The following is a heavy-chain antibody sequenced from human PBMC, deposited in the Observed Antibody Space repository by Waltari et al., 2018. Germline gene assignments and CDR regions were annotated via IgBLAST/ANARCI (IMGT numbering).Heavy chain of an antibody. CDR3: ARFIGTGTTDAYYYYGMDV. J-gene: IGHJ6*02. CDR2: INAGYGNT. D-gene: IGHD1-1*01. Sequence: QVQLVQSGAEVKKPGASVKVSCKASGYTFTSYAMHWVRQAPGQRLEWMGWINAGYGNTKNSQKYQGRVTITRDTSASTAYMELSSLRSEDTAVYYCARFIGTGTTDAYYYYGMDVWGQGTTVTVSS. V-gene: IGHV1-3*01. CDR1: GYTFTSYA.